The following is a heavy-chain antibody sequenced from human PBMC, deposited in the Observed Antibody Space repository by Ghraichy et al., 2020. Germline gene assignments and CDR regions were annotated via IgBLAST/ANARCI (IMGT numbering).Heavy chain of an antibody. CDR2: ISGDGGTT. J-gene: IGHJ6*02. CDR3: ANGLQEPTYYDPGSYLALDV. V-gene: IGHV3-43*02. CDR1: GFTFDDYA. Sequence: GGSLRLSCAASGFTFDDYAMHWVRQAPGKGLEWVSLISGDGGTTYYADSVKGRFTISRDNSKNSLFLQMNTLRTDDTALYYCANGLQEPTYYDPGSYLALDVWGQGTTVTVSS. D-gene: IGHD3-10*01.